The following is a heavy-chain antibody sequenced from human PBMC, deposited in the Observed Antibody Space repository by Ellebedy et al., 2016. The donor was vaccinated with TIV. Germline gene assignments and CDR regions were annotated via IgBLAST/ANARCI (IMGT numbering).Heavy chain of an antibody. J-gene: IGHJ6*02. V-gene: IGHV3-23*01. CDR1: GFTFNIYA. CDR2: ISGSGGGT. CDR3: AKTKGGHSYYFYSGMDV. D-gene: IGHD3-3*01. Sequence: GDSLKISCAASGFTFNIYAMIWVRQAPGKGLEWVSTISGSGGGTYYADSVKGRFTIYRDNSKKTMFLQMNSLRAEDPAVYYCAKTKGGHSYYFYSGMDVWGQGTTVTVSS.